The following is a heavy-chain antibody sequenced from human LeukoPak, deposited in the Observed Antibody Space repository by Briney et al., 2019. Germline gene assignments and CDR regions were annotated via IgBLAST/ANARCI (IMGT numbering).Heavy chain of an antibody. V-gene: IGHV4-38-2*02. CDR3: ARDNRGYDY. CDR1: GYSISSGYY. Sequence: PSETLSLTCTVSGYSISSGYYWGWIRQPPGKGLEWIGSIYHSGSTYYNLSLKSRVTISVDTSKNQFSLKLSSVTAADTAVYYCARDNRGYDYWGQGTLVTVSS. D-gene: IGHD3-16*01. CDR2: IYHSGST. J-gene: IGHJ4*02.